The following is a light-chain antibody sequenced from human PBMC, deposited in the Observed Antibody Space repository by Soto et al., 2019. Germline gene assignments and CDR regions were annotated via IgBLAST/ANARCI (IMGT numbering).Light chain of an antibody. CDR2: EVS. CDR1: SSDVGGYNY. CDR3: SSYTSSITLYV. J-gene: IGLJ1*01. Sequence: QSALTQPASVSGSPGQSITISCTGTSSDVGGYNYASWYQQHPGKAPKLMIYEVSNRPSGVSNRFSGSKSGNTASLTISGLQAEDEADYYCSSYTSSITLYVFGTGTKVTVL. V-gene: IGLV2-14*01.